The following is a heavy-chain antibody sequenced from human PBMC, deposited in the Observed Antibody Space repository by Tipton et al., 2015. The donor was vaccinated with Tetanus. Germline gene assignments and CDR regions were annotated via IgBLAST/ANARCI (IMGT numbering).Heavy chain of an antibody. V-gene: IGHV6-1*01. CDR3: ARSSGSRSSSGFRSYNGMDV. CDR1: GDSVSSNTDA. Sequence: GLVKPSQTLSLTCAISGDSVSSNTDAWNWIRQSPSRGLEWLGRTYYRSKWYNDYSLSVKSRITINPDTSKNQFSLQLKSVTPEDTAMYYCARSSGSRSSSGFRSYNGMDVWGRGTPVTVSS. CDR2: TYYRSKWYN. J-gene: IGHJ6*02. D-gene: IGHD3-10*01.